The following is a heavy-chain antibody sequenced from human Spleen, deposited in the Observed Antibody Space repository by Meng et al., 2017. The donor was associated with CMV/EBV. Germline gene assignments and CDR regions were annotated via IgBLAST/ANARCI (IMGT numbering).Heavy chain of an antibody. J-gene: IGHJ6*02. CDR1: GGTFSSYA. Sequence: SVKVSCKASGGTFSSYAITWVRQAPGQGLEWMGGIIPIVGIPNYAQKFQGRVTITTDESTSTAYMELSSLRSEDTAVYYCARDQLTAMVTYYYGMDVWGQGTTVTVSS. CDR2: IIPIVGIP. V-gene: IGHV1-69*05. D-gene: IGHD5-18*01. CDR3: ARDQLTAMVTYYYGMDV.